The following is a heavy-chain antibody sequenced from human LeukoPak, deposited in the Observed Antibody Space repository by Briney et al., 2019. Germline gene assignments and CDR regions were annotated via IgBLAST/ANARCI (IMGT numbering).Heavy chain of an antibody. CDR1: GFTFSSYS. CDR3: ARDSSSGWYYFDY. J-gene: IGHJ4*02. D-gene: IGHD6-19*01. CDR2: ISSSSSYI. V-gene: IGHV3-21*01. Sequence: GGSLRLSCAASGFTFSSYSMNWVRQAQGKGLEWVSSISSSSSYIYYADSVKGRFTISRDNAKNSLFLQMNSLRAEDTALYYCARDSSSGWYYFDYWGQGTLVTVSS.